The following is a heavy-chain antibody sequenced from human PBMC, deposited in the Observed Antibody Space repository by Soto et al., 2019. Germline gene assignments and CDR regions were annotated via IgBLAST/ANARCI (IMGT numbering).Heavy chain of an antibody. CDR2: IIPIFGTP. V-gene: IGHV1-69*06. D-gene: IGHD2-15*01. CDR3: ARGLECRGYCLDKPTWFGP. J-gene: IGHJ5*02. Sequence: SVKVSCKASGGTFSTYTFSWVRQAPGQGLEWMGRIIPIFGTPYYAQKFQGRVTITADKSTSTVYMELSSLGSDDTAVYFCARGLECRGYCLDKPTWFGPWGEGTLVTVCS. CDR1: GGTFSTYT.